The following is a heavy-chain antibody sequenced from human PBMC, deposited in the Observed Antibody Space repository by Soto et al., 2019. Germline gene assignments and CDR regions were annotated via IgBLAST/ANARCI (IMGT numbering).Heavy chain of an antibody. CDR1: GYTFTSYD. V-gene: IGHV1-8*01. Sequence: ASVKVSCKASGYTFTSYDINWVRQATGQGLEWMGWMNPNSGNTGYAQKFQGRVTMTRNTSISTAYMELSSLRSEDTTVYYCARVSCLWRGYYYYGMDVWGQGTTVTVSS. D-gene: IGHD2-21*01. CDR2: MNPNSGNT. CDR3: ARVSCLWRGYYYYGMDV. J-gene: IGHJ6*02.